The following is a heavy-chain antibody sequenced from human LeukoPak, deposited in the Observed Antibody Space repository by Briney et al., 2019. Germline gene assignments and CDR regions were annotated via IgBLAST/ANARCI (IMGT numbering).Heavy chain of an antibody. CDR1: GGSISSYY. CDR3: ASHVIGGAYS. J-gene: IGHJ4*02. V-gene: IGHV4-4*07. Sequence: SETLSLTGTVSGGSISSYYWTWIRQPAGQGLEWIGRIFTSGNTKYNPSLQSRLTMSIDTSTNQFSMKLSSVTAADTAVYYCASHVIGGAYSWGQGALVAVSS. D-gene: IGHD3-16*02. CDR2: IFTSGNT.